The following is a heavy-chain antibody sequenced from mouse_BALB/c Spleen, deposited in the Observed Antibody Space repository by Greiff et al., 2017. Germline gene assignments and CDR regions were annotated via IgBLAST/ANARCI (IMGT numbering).Heavy chain of an antibody. V-gene: IGHV5-9-4*01. J-gene: IGHJ3*01. Sequence: EVHLVESGGGLVKPGGSLKLSCAASGFTFSSYAMSWVRQSPEKRLEWVAEISSGGSYTYYPDTVTGRFTISRDNAKNTLYLEMSSLRSEDTAMYYCARAYYGSSYDAWFAYWGQGTLVTVSA. CDR2: ISSGGSYT. CDR1: GFTFSSYA. CDR3: ARAYYGSSYDAWFAY. D-gene: IGHD1-1*01.